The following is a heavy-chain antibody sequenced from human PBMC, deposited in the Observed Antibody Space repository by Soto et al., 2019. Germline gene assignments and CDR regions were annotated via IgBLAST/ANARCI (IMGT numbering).Heavy chain of an antibody. V-gene: IGHV4-31*03. CDR2: IYYSGST. Sequence: PSETLSLTCTVSGGSISSGGYYWSWIRQHPGKGLEWIGYIYYSGSTYYNPSLKSRVTISVDTSKNQFSLKLSSVTAADTAVYYCARGGYDFWSGYYDAFDIWGQGTMVTVSS. D-gene: IGHD3-3*01. CDR1: GGSISSGGYY. J-gene: IGHJ3*02. CDR3: ARGGYDFWSGYYDAFDI.